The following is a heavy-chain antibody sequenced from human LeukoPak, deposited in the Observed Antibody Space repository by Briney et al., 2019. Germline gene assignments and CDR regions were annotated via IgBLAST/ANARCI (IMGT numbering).Heavy chain of an antibody. Sequence: GGSLRLSCAASGITFSSYAMSWVRQAPGKGLEWVSAISGSGSNTYYADSVRGRFNISRENSKNTLSLQMNSLRAEDTAIYYCAKAIDYWYFDLWGRGTLVTVSS. V-gene: IGHV3-23*01. J-gene: IGHJ2*01. CDR2: ISGSGSNT. CDR1: GITFSSYA. CDR3: AKAIDYWYFDL.